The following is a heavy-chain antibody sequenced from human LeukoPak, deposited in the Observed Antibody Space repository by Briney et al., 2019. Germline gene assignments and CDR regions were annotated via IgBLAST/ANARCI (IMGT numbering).Heavy chain of an antibody. D-gene: IGHD5-12*01. V-gene: IGHV5-51*01. J-gene: IGHJ4*02. Sequence: GESLKLSCKSSGYSFTSYWIGWVRQMPGEGLEWMGIISPGDSETRYSPSFQGQVTISVDKSISTAYLQWSSLKASDTAMYYCARAGYSGYTFDYWGQGTLVTVSS. CDR3: ARAGYSGYTFDY. CDR2: ISPGDSET. CDR1: GYSFTSYW.